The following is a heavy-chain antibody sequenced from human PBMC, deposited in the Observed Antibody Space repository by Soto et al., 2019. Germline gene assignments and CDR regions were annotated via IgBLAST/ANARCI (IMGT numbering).Heavy chain of an antibody. CDR2: INHSGST. CDR1: GGSFSGYY. J-gene: IGHJ4*02. Sequence: PSETLSLTCAVYGGSFSGYYWSWIRQPPGKGLEWIGEINHSGSTNYNPSLKSRVTISVDTSKNQFSLKLSSVTAADTAVYYCARGTRIYYGSGSYLDYWGQGTLVNVSS. CDR3: ARGTRIYYGSGSYLDY. D-gene: IGHD3-10*01. V-gene: IGHV4-34*01.